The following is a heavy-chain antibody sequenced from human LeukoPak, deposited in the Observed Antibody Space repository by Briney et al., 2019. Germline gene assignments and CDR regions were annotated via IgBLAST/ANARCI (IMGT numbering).Heavy chain of an antibody. D-gene: IGHD3-3*01. CDR2: MSYEETYK. V-gene: IGHV3-30*03. J-gene: IGHJ5*02. Sequence: GGSLRLSCAASGFIFSNYGMHWVRQAPGKGLEWVAVMSYEETYKNYAEAVKGRFTISRDDSKNTLFLQMSSLRPEDTAVYYCARDFGVIRRSWGQGTLVSVSS. CDR3: ARDFGVIRRS. CDR1: GFIFSNYG.